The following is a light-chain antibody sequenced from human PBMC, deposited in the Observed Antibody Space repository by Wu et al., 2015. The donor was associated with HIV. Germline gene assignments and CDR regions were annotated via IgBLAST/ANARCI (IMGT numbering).Light chain of an antibody. J-gene: IGKJ1*01. CDR2: GAS. CDR1: QSVSSN. V-gene: IGKV3-15*01. CDR3: QQYNTWPT. Sequence: EIVMTQSPATLSVSPGERATLSCRASQSVSSNLAWYQQKPGQAPRLLFYGASTRATGIPARFSGSGSGTEFTLTISSMQSEDFAVYYCQQYNTWPTFGQGTKVEIK.